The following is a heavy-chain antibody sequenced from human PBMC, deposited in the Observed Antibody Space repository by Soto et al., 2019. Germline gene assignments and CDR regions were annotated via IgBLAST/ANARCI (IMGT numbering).Heavy chain of an antibody. CDR2: IYYSGST. Sequence: QVQLQESGPGLVKPSETLSLTCTVSGGSISSYYWSWIRQPPGKGLEWIGYIYYSGSTNYNPSLKSRVTISVDTSKNQFSLKLSSLTAADTAVYYCARFLRGMDVWGQGTTVTVSS. V-gene: IGHV4-59*01. CDR1: GGSISSYY. CDR3: ARFLRGMDV. J-gene: IGHJ6*02. D-gene: IGHD3-16*01.